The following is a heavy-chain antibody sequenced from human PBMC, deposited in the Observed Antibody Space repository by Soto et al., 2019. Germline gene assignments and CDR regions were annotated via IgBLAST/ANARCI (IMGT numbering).Heavy chain of an antibody. Sequence: GGSLRLSCAASGFTFSSYAMSWVRQAPGKGLEWVSAISGSGGSTYYADSVKGRFTISRDNSKNTLYLQMNSLRAEDTAVYYCAKDLEAAAPQKGGAFDIWGQGTMVTVSS. D-gene: IGHD6-13*01. V-gene: IGHV3-23*01. CDR2: ISGSGGST. CDR1: GFTFSSYA. CDR3: AKDLEAAAPQKGGAFDI. J-gene: IGHJ3*02.